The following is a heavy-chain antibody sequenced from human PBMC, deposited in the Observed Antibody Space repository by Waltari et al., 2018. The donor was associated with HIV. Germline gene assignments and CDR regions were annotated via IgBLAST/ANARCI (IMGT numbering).Heavy chain of an antibody. V-gene: IGHV3-7*01. Sequence: EVRLVESGGGWVQPGGALTLTCETSGFTFSFFCFSWVRQAPGKGLEWVANINQAGTERHYVDSVRGRFTISRDNGKRSSFLQMNSLTVEDTAVYYCATTHGSGDYDNDFDYWGQGTLV. D-gene: IGHD3-10*01. CDR2: INQAGTER. J-gene: IGHJ4*02. CDR1: GFTFSFFC. CDR3: ATTHGSGDYDNDFDY.